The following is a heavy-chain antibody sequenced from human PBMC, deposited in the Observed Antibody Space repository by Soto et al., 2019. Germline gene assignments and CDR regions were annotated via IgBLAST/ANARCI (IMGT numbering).Heavy chain of an antibody. CDR1: GFTFSSYA. Sequence: EVQLLESGGGLVQPGGSLRLSCAASGFTFSSYAMSWVRQAPGKGLEWVLSISSSGASIYYADSVKARFPISSDNSKNVLYLQINSLRAEDTAVYYCAKYSTSWRGGQFDYWGQGTLVTVSS. CDR2: ISSSGASI. V-gene: IGHV3-23*01. CDR3: AKYSTSWRGGQFDY. D-gene: IGHD6-13*01. J-gene: IGHJ4*02.